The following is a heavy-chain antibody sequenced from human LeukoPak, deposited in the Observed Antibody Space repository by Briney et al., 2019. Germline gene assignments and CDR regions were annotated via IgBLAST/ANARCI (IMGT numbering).Heavy chain of an antibody. CDR2: FNHNWGA. J-gene: IGHJ4*02. CDR1: SGSFSGYY. D-gene: IGHD3-10*01. Sequence: SETLSLTCAVYSGSFSGYYWTWFRQPPGKGLEWIGEFNHNWGAKYNPSLKSRVTISVDTSKNHLSLSLTSVTAADTAVYYCAKTAKYYYGSETYFFFEEWGQGTLVTVSS. CDR3: AKTAKYYYGSETYFFFEE. V-gene: IGHV4-34*01.